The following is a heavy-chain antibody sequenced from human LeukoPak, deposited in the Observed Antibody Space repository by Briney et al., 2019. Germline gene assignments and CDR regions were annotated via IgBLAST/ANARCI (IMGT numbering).Heavy chain of an antibody. CDR1: GYSISSGYY. Sequence: SETLSLTCTVSGYSISSGYYWGWIRQPPGKGLEWIGSIYHSGSTYYNPSLKSRVTISVDTSKNQFSLKLSSVTAADTAVYYCASLPPTVTMLDYWGQGTLVTVSS. D-gene: IGHD4-17*01. J-gene: IGHJ4*02. CDR2: IYHSGST. V-gene: IGHV4-38-2*02. CDR3: ASLPPTVTMLDY.